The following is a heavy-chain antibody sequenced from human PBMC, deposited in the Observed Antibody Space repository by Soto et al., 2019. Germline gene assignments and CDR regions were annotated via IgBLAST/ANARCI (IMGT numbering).Heavy chain of an antibody. CDR1: GGSVSSGSYY. CDR3: ARDLVKRNRWFDP. J-gene: IGHJ5*02. V-gene: IGHV4-61*01. D-gene: IGHD1-1*01. Sequence: SETLSLTCTVSGGSVSSGSYYWSWIRQPPGKGLEWIGYIYYSGSTNYNPSLKSRVTISVDTSKNQFSLKLSSVTAADTAVYYCARDLVKRNRWFDPWGQGTLVTASA. CDR2: IYYSGST.